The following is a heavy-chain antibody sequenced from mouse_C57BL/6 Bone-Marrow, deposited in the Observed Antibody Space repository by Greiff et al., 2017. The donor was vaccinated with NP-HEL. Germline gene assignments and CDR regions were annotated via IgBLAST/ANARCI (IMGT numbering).Heavy chain of an antibody. CDR2: ISSGSSTI. J-gene: IGHJ4*01. V-gene: IGHV5-17*01. CDR1: GFTFSDYG. CDR3: ARNPYYGSSPYYAMDY. D-gene: IGHD1-1*01. Sequence: EVQLVESGGGLVKPGGSLKLSCAASGFTFSDYGMHWVRQAPEKGLEWVAYISSGSSTIYYADTVKGRFTISRDNAKNTLFLQMTSLRSEDTAMYYCARNPYYGSSPYYAMDYWGQGTSVTVSS.